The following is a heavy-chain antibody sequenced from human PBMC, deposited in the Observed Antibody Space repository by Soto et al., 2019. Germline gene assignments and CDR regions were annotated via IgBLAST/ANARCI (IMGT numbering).Heavy chain of an antibody. CDR2: ISSSSSTI. CDR3: ARGYYDSSGYYWVFDY. V-gene: IGHV3-48*01. D-gene: IGHD3-22*01. CDR1: GFTFSSYS. J-gene: IGHJ4*02. Sequence: GGSLRLSCAASGFTFSSYSMNWVRQAQGKGLEWVSYISSSSSTIYYADSVKGRFTISRDNAKNSLYLQMNSLRAEDTAVYYCARGYYDSSGYYWVFDYWGQGTLVTVSS.